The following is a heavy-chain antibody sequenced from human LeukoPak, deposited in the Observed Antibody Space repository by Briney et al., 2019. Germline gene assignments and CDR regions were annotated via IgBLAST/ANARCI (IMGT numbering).Heavy chain of an antibody. Sequence: GASVKVSCKASGGTFSSYAISWVRQAPGQGLEWMGRIIPILGIANYAQKFQGRVTITTDESTSTAYMELSSLRSEDTAVYYCAAGYSSSWLYFDYWGQGTLVTVSS. D-gene: IGHD6-13*01. V-gene: IGHV1-69*04. CDR2: IIPILGIA. J-gene: IGHJ4*02. CDR1: GGTFSSYA. CDR3: AAGYSSSWLYFDY.